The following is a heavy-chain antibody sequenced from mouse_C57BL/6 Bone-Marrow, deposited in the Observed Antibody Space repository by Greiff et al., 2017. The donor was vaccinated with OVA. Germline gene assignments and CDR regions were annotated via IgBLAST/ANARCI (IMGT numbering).Heavy chain of an antibody. CDR2: ISDGGSYT. CDR3: ARDNPPDGYFYAMDY. V-gene: IGHV5-4*01. D-gene: IGHD2-3*01. J-gene: IGHJ4*01. CDR1: GFTFSSYA. Sequence: EVQLVESGGGLVKPGGSLKLSCAASGFTFSSYAMSWVRQTPEKRLEWVATISDGGSYTYYPDNVKGRFTISRDNAKNNLYLQMSHLKSEDTAMYYCARDNPPDGYFYAMDYWGQGTSVTVSS.